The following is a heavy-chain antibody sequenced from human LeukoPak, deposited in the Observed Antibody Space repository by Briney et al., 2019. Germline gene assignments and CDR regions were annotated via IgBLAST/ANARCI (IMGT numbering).Heavy chain of an antibody. CDR2: IRSKANSYAT. Sequence: GGSLKLSCAASGFTFSGSAMHWVRQASGKGLEWVGRIRSKANSYATAYAASVKGRFTISRDDSKNTAYLQMNSLKTEDTAVYYCTRPASADDCGGDRYDYWGQGTLVTVSS. J-gene: IGHJ4*02. CDR3: TRPASADDCGGDRYDY. CDR1: GFTFSGSA. D-gene: IGHD2-21*02. V-gene: IGHV3-73*01.